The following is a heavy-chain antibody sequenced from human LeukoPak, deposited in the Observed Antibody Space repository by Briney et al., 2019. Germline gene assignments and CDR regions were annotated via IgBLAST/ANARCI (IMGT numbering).Heavy chain of an antibody. CDR2: IGVRGDDT. Sequence: PGESLRLSCAASGFTFSSYVMSWVRQAPGKGLEWVSGIGVRGDDTYYADSVKGRFTISRDNVDNTLFLQMNSLRAEDTAIYYCAKPHIRMSTFCFFDSWGQGTRVTVSS. CDR1: GFTFSSYV. J-gene: IGHJ4*02. V-gene: IGHV3-23*01. D-gene: IGHD5/OR15-5a*01. CDR3: AKPHIRMSTFCFFDS.